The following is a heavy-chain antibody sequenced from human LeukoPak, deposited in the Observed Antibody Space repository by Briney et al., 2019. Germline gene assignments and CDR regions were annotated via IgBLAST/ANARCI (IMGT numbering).Heavy chain of an antibody. V-gene: IGHV3-7*03. CDR3: ARNMITFRGRDY. Sequence: GGSLRLSCEASGFTVSSTHMVWVRQAPGKGLEWVANIKEDGSEKYYVDSVKGRFTISRDNAKNSLYLQMNSLRAEDTAVCYCARNMITFRGRDYWGQGTRVTISS. CDR1: GFTVSSTH. D-gene: IGHD3-16*01. CDR2: IKEDGSEK. J-gene: IGHJ4*02.